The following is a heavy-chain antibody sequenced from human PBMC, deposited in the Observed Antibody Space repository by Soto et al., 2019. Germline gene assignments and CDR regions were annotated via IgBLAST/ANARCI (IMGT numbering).Heavy chain of an antibody. D-gene: IGHD1-26*01. CDR3: AKVERHSGLAPPDAFDI. J-gene: IGHJ3*02. CDR1: GFTFSSYA. CDR2: ISGSGGST. Sequence: PGGSLRLSCVASGFTFSSYAMSWVRQAPGKGLEWVSAISGSGGSTYYADSVKGRFTISRDNSKNTLYLQMNSLRAEDTAVYYCAKVERHSGLAPPDAFDIWGQGTMVTVSS. V-gene: IGHV3-23*01.